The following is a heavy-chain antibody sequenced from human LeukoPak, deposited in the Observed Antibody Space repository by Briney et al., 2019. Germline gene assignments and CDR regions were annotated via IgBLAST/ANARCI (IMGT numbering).Heavy chain of an antibody. CDR1: GFPVSSNS. V-gene: IGHV3-53*01. D-gene: IGHD3-10*02. CDR2: IYSSGST. CDR3: ATVLAKLGSGSHWYSFDY. Sequence: GGSLRLSCAASGFPVSSNSMSWVRQAPGKGLEWVSVIYSSGSTYYADSVKGRFTTSRDNSKNTLYLQMNSLRAEDTSIYYCATVLAKLGSGSHWYSFDYWGEGTLVTVSS. J-gene: IGHJ4*02.